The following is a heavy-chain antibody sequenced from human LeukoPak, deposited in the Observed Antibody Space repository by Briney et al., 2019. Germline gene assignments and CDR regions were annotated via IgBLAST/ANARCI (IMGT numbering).Heavy chain of an antibody. Sequence: GGALRLSCAASGFTLSSHGMHWVRQAPGKGLEWVALIWYDGTRENYADSVKGRFTISRDLSKNTLNLQMNSLRVEDTAVFYCARDLSFGSLDFRGQGTLVTVSS. D-gene: IGHD1-26*01. CDR3: ARDLSFGSLDF. V-gene: IGHV3-33*01. CDR1: GFTLSSHG. J-gene: IGHJ4*02. CDR2: IWYDGTRE.